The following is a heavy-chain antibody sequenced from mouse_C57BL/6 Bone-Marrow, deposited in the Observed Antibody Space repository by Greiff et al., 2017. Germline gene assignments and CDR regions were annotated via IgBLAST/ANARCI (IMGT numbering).Heavy chain of an antibody. CDR2: IDPETGGT. CDR3: TRQGLYGSSQYYFDY. V-gene: IGHV1-15*01. J-gene: IGHJ2*01. CDR1: GYTFTDYE. D-gene: IGHD1-1*01. Sequence: QVQLKQSGAELVRPGASVTLSCKASGYTFTDYEMHWVKQTPVHGLEWIGAIDPETGGTAYNQKFKGKAILTADKSSSTAYMELRSLTSEDSAVYYGTRQGLYGSSQYYFDYWGQGTTLTVSS.